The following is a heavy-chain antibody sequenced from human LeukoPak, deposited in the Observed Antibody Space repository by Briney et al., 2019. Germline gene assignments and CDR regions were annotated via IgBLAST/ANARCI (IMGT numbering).Heavy chain of an antibody. Sequence: GASVKVSCKASGYTFTDYYMHWVRQAPGQGLEWTGWINPNSGGTNHAQKFQGRVTMTRDTSISTAYMELSRLRSDDTAVYYCARDRPLDADDYYGFYYFDYWGQGTLVTVSS. CDR1: GYTFTDYY. J-gene: IGHJ4*02. V-gene: IGHV1-2*02. D-gene: IGHD3-10*01. CDR2: INPNSGGT. CDR3: ARDRPLDADDYYGFYYFDY.